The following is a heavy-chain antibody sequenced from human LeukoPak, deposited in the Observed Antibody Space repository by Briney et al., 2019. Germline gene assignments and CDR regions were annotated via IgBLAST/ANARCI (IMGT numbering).Heavy chain of an antibody. V-gene: IGHV3-74*03. CDR1: GFSFSNYW. Sequence: PGGSLRLSCAASGFSFSNYWMCWVRQAPGKGLVCVSRINSDGSTTTYADSVKGRFTISRDNAKNTLYLQMNSLRAEDSALYYCARIRESLGLGAFDIWGQGTMVTVSS. D-gene: IGHD7-27*01. CDR3: ARIRESLGLGAFDI. J-gene: IGHJ3*02. CDR2: INSDGSTT.